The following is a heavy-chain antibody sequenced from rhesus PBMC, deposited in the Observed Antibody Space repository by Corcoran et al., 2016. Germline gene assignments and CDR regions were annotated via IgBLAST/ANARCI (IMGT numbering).Heavy chain of an antibody. V-gene: IGHV4-80*01. CDR3: AADVPYY. CDR2: NNGKSGST. J-gene: IGHJ4*01. CDR1: GGSFSSYW. Sequence: QVQLQESGPGLVKPSETLSLTCAVSGGSFSSYWWSWIRQPPGKGLEWIGENNGKSGSTSYHPALRIRVTNSKDASKNQFSLKLSSVTAADTAVYYCAADVPYYWGQGVLVTVSS.